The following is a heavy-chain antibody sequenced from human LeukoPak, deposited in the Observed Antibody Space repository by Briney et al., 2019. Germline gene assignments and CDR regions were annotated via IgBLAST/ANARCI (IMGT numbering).Heavy chain of an antibody. V-gene: IGHV3-7*01. Sequence: PGGSLRLSCAASGFSFSAYWMSWVRQTPEKGLEFVANKKQDGSVKNYMDSLKGRSTISRDSARESLYLEINSLRADDTAVYYCARDPDSSAFDLWGQGALVTVSS. CDR1: GFSFSAYW. CDR2: KKQDGSVK. J-gene: IGHJ4*02. CDR3: ARDPDSSAFDL.